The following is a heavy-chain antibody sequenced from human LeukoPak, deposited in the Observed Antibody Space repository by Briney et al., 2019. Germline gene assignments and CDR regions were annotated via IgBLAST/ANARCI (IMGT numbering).Heavy chain of an antibody. CDR3: ARGAYSSSWYYYYYYGMDV. Sequence: GASVKVSCKASGYTFTSYDINWVRQATGQGLEWKGWMNPNSGNTGYAQKFQGRVTMTRNTSISTAYMELSSLRSEDTAVYYCARGAYSSSWYYYYYYGMDVWGQGTTVTVSS. V-gene: IGHV1-8*01. CDR1: GYTFTSYD. CDR2: MNPNSGNT. D-gene: IGHD6-13*01. J-gene: IGHJ6*02.